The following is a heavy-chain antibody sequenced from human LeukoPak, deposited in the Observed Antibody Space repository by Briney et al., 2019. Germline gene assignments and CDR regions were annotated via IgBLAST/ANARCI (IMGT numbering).Heavy chain of an antibody. CDR3: ARVGYSSSWSPSDY. Sequence: GGSLRLSCAASGFTFSNYWMSWVRQAPGKGLEWVANIKDDGSGKYVDSLKCRFTISRDNAKNSLYLQMNSLRAEDTAVYYCARVGYSSSWSPSDYWGQGALVTVSS. J-gene: IGHJ4*02. CDR2: IKDDGSGK. CDR1: GFTFSNYW. V-gene: IGHV3-7*01. D-gene: IGHD6-13*01.